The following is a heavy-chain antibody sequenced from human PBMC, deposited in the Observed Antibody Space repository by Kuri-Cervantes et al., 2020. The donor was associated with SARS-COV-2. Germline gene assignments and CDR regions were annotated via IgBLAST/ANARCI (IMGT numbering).Heavy chain of an antibody. CDR2: ISGSGGST. V-gene: IGHV3-23*01. J-gene: IGHJ4*02. CDR1: GFTFSSYA. CDR3: AKDSVVGSGWFFDY. Sequence: GESLKISCAASGFTFSSYAMRWVRQAPGKGLEWVSAISGSGGSTYYADSVKGRFTISRDNSKNTLYLQMNSLRAEDTAVYYCAKDSVVGSGWFFDYWGQGTLVTVSS. D-gene: IGHD6-19*01.